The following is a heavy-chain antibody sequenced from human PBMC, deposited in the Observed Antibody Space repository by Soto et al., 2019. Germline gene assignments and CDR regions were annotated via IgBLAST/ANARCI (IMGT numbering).Heavy chain of an antibody. V-gene: IGHV5-51*01. CDR3: ARHEVAAPPLDYYYYGMDV. D-gene: IGHD6-6*01. Sequence: GESLKISCKGSGYSFTSYWIGWVRQMPGKGLEWMGIIYPGDSDTRYSPSFQGQVTISADKSISTAYLQWSSLKASDTAMYYCARHEVAAPPLDYYYYGMDVWGQGTTVTVSS. J-gene: IGHJ6*02. CDR2: IYPGDSDT. CDR1: GYSFTSYW.